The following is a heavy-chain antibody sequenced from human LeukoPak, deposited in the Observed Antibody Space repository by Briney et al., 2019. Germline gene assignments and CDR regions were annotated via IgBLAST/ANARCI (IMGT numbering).Heavy chain of an antibody. D-gene: IGHD1-26*01. Sequence: GGSLRLSCAASGFTFSSYAMSWVRQAPGKGLEWVSAISGSGGSTYYADSVKGRYTISRDNSKNTLYLQMNSLRAEDTAVYYCAKGWELLAYYYYYGMDVWGQGTTVTVSS. V-gene: IGHV3-23*01. CDR2: ISGSGGST. CDR3: AKGWELLAYYYYYGMDV. CDR1: GFTFSSYA. J-gene: IGHJ6*02.